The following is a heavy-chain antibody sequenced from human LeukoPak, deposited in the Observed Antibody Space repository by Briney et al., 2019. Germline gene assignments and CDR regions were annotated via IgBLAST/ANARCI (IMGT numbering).Heavy chain of an antibody. CDR2: ISYDGSNK. J-gene: IGHJ4*02. D-gene: IGHD3-10*01. V-gene: IGHV3-30*18. CDR3: AKDELRFGELSPLDY. Sequence: GGSLRLSCAASGFTFSSYGMHWVRQAPGKGLEWVAVISYDGSNKYYADSVKGRFTISRDNSKNTLYLQMNSLRAEDTAVYYCAKDELRFGELSPLDYWGQGTLVTVSS. CDR1: GFTFSSYG.